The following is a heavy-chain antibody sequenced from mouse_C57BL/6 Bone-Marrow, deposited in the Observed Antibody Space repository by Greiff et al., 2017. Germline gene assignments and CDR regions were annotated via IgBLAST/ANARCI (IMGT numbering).Heavy chain of an antibody. Sequence: EVMLVESEGGLVQPGSSMKLSCTASGFTFSDYYMAWVRQVPEKGLEWVANINYDGSSTYYLDSLKSRFIISRDNAKNILYLQMRSLKSEDTDTYYCARVEGWLLYCYFDVWGTGTTVTVSS. CDR2: INYDGSST. J-gene: IGHJ1*03. V-gene: IGHV5-16*01. D-gene: IGHD2-3*01. CDR3: ARVEGWLLYCYFDV. CDR1: GFTFSDYY.